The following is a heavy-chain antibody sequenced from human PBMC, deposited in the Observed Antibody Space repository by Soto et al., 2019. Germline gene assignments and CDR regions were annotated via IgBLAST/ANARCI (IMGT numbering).Heavy chain of an antibody. D-gene: IGHD3-22*01. CDR2: IYYSGST. Sequence: SETLSLTCTVSGGSISNSYWTWIRQPPVKGLEWIAHIYYSGSTNYNPSLKSRVSISIDTSKNQFSLKLSSVTAADTAVYYCARYSSLHNWIDPWGQGTLVTVSS. CDR3: ARYSSLHNWIDP. CDR1: GGSISNSY. V-gene: IGHV4-59*01. J-gene: IGHJ5*02.